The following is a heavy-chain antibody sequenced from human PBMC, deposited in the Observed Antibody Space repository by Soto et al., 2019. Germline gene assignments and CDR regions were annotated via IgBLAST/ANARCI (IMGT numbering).Heavy chain of an antibody. CDR3: ARGGLAAAAPSRDEYFDY. CDR1: GGSFSGYY. Sequence: SETLSLTCAVYGGSFSGYYWSWIRQPPGKGLEWIGEINHSGSTNYNPSLKSRVTISVDTSKNQFSLKLSSVTAADTAVYYCARGGLAAAAPSRDEYFDYWGQGTLVTVSS. D-gene: IGHD6-13*01. J-gene: IGHJ4*02. CDR2: INHSGST. V-gene: IGHV4-34*01.